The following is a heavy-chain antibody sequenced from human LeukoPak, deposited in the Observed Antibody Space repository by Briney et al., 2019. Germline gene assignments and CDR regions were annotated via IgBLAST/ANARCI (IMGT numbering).Heavy chain of an antibody. Sequence: SETLSLTCTVSGGSISSGGYYWSWIRQPPGKGLEWIGYIYYSGSTNYNPSLKSRVTISVDTSKNQFSLKLSSVTAADAAVYYCARGLTFGGVNHFDYWGQGTLVTVSS. D-gene: IGHD3-16*01. CDR1: GGSISSGGYY. V-gene: IGHV4-61*08. CDR3: ARGLTFGGVNHFDY. J-gene: IGHJ4*02. CDR2: IYYSGST.